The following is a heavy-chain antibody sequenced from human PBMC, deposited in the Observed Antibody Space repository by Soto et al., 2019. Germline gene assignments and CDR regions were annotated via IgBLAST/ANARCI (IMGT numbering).Heavy chain of an antibody. J-gene: IGHJ6*02. CDR1: GFTVSSNC. CDR3: APRPRYGYYYGMDV. CDR2: IYNDGRT. D-gene: IGHD5-18*01. Sequence: EVQLVESGGGLIQPGGSLRLSCVVSGFTVSSNCMTWVRQAPGKGLETVSDIYNDGRTYYAESVKGRFTISRDNPYNTLYRQMTGLTVEDTAVYYCAPRPRYGYYYGMDVWGQGTTVTVSS. V-gene: IGHV3-53*01.